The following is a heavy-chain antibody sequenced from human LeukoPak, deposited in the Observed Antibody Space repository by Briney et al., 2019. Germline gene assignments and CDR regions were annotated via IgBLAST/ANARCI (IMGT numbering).Heavy chain of an antibody. CDR2: INHSGST. D-gene: IGHD6-19*01. V-gene: IGHV4-34*01. CDR3: ARGVAVAGNFGY. CDR1: GGSFSGYY. Sequence: SETLSLTCAVYGGSFSGYYWSWIRQPPGKGLEWIGEINHSGSTNYNPSLKSRVTISVDTSKNQFSLKLSSVTAADTAVYYCARGVAVAGNFGYWGQGTLVTVSS. J-gene: IGHJ4*02.